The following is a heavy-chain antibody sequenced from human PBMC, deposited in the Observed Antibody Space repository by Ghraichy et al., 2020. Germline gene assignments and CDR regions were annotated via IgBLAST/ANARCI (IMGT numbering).Heavy chain of an antibody. CDR3: ARPMVREHISLYYYGVDV. CDR1: GFTFSGHA. Sequence: GGSLRLSCAASGFTFSGHAMTWVRQAPGKGLEWVSSITGGGVSTYYADSVKGRFTISRDNSKNTLSLQMHSLRAEDTAVYFCARPMVREHISLYYYGVDVWGQGTTVSVSS. J-gene: IGHJ6*02. D-gene: IGHD3-10*01. CDR2: ITGGGVST. V-gene: IGHV3-23*01.